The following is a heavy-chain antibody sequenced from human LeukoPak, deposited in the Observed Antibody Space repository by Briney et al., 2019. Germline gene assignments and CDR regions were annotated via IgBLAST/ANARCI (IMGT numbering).Heavy chain of an antibody. Sequence: PGGSLRLSCAASGFSFRSYAMNWVRQAPGKGLEWVSSISGSGGDTYYADSVKGRFTISRDNSKNTLYMQMNSLRAEDTAVYFCAKDDSYESSGYSYFDYWGQGTLVTVSS. D-gene: IGHD3-22*01. V-gene: IGHV3-23*01. J-gene: IGHJ4*02. CDR2: ISGSGGDT. CDR3: AKDDSYESSGYSYFDY. CDR1: GFSFRSYA.